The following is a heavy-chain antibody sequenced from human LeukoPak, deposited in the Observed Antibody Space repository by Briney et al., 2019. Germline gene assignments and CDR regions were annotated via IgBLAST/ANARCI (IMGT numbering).Heavy chain of an antibody. CDR1: GFTFSSYS. Sequence: GGSLRLSCAASGFTFSSYSMNWVRQAPGKGLEWVSSISSSSSYIYYAGSVKGRFTISRDNAKNSLYLQMNSLRAEDTAVYYCARDPHYDILTGYSNDNFDYWGQGTLVTVSS. CDR3: ARDPHYDILTGYSNDNFDY. D-gene: IGHD3-9*01. V-gene: IGHV3-21*01. CDR2: ISSSSSYI. J-gene: IGHJ4*02.